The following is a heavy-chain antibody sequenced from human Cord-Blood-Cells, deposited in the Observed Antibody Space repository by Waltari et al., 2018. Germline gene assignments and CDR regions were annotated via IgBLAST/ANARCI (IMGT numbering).Heavy chain of an antibody. D-gene: IGHD6-13*01. CDR3: AKGWYSSSWYTVDY. CDR2: ISGSGGST. CDR1: GFTFSSYA. V-gene: IGHV3-23*01. Sequence: EVQLLESGGGWVQPGGSLRLSCAASGFTFSSYAMSWFRQSPGKGLGWVSAISGSGGSTYYADSVEGRFTISRDNSKNTLYLQMNSLRAEDTAVYYCAKGWYSSSWYTVDYWGQGTLVTVSS. J-gene: IGHJ4*02.